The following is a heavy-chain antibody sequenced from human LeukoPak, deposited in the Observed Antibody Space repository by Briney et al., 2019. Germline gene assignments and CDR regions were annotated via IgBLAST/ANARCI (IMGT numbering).Heavy chain of an antibody. J-gene: IGHJ4*02. CDR2: IYHSGST. CDR1: GYSISSGYY. Sequence: SETLSLTCTVSGYSISSGYYWGWIRQPPGKGLEWIGSIYHSGSTYYNPSLKSRVTISVGTSKNQFSLKLSSVTAADTAVYYCARYDGDGYNIYFDYWGQGTLVTVSS. CDR3: ARYDGDGYNIYFDY. V-gene: IGHV4-38-2*02. D-gene: IGHD5-24*01.